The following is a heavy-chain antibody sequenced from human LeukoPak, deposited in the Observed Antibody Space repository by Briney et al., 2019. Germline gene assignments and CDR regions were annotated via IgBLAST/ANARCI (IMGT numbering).Heavy chain of an antibody. CDR1: GFTFSSYA. D-gene: IGHD3-9*01. J-gene: IGHJ4*02. CDR3: AKDRPDYDILTGSSLTDY. V-gene: IGHV3-23*01. Sequence: GGSLRLSCAASGFTFSSYAMSWVRQAPGKGLEWVSAISVRGGSTYYADSVKGRFTISRDNSKNTLYLQMNSLRAEDTAVYYCAKDRPDYDILTGSSLTDYWGQGTLVTVSS. CDR2: ISVRGGST.